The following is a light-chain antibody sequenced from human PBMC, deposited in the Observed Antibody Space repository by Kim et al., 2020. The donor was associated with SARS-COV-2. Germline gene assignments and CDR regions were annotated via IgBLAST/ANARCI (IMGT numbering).Light chain of an antibody. V-gene: IGKV3-20*01. CDR3: QQYNESPRT. CDR2: AVN. J-gene: IGKJ3*01. Sequence: SPEETTTLSCRASQGVGDDDFAWYQQKPGQPPRLLMFAVNIRATGIPDRFRGSGSGADFTLTINGLEPEDFAVYFCQQYNESPRTFGPGTKVDIK. CDR1: QGVGDDD.